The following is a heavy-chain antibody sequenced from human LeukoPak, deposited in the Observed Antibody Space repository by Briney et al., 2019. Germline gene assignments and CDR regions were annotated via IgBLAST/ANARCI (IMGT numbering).Heavy chain of an antibody. J-gene: IGHJ4*02. V-gene: IGHV1-2*02. CDR1: GYTFTGFH. CDR3: AKEGTGIDY. Sequence: ASVKVSCKASGYTFTGFHIHWVWQAPGQGLEWMGLINPNSGGTNYAQNFQGRVTMTRDTSISTAYMELIRLTSDDTAVYYCAKEGTGIDYWGQGTLVTVSS. D-gene: IGHD3/OR15-3a*01. CDR2: INPNSGGT.